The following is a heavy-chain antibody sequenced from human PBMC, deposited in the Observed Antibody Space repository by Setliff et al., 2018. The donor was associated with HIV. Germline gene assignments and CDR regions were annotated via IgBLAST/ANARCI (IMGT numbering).Heavy chain of an antibody. CDR2: TTNKANGYTT. J-gene: IGHJ4*02. V-gene: IGHV3-72*01. CDR1: GFTFSDHY. D-gene: IGHD3-3*01. Sequence: GGSLRLSCAASGFTFSDHYMDWVRQAPGKGLEWVGRTTNKANGYTTEYAASVKGRFTISRDVSKNLLYLQMNSLRAEDTAVYYCARETIWSGHSYFDYWGQGTLVTVSS. CDR3: ARETIWSGHSYFDY.